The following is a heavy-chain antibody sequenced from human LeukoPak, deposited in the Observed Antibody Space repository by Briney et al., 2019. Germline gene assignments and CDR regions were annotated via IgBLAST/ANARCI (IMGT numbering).Heavy chain of an antibody. V-gene: IGHV3-7*01. J-gene: IGHJ4*02. Sequence: ETLSLTCAVYGETFSGYFWSWIRQAPGKGLEWVAMITQEESERYYVDSVKGRFIISRDNVKSSLYLQMNSLRAEDTAVYYCARGGGDSWGQGTLVTVSS. CDR1: GETFSGYF. D-gene: IGHD3-3*01. CDR2: ITQEESER. CDR3: ARGGGDS.